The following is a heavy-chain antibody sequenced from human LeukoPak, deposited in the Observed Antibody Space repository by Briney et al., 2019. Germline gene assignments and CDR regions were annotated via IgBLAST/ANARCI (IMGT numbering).Heavy chain of an antibody. D-gene: IGHD3-9*01. Sequence: SETLSLTCTVSGYSISSGYYWSWIRQPPGKGLDWIGYIYYSGSTNYNPSLKSRVTISVDTSKNQFSLKLSSVTAADTAVYYCARVPLSYDILTGYPSPYNYYGMDVWGQGTTVTVSS. CDR1: GYSISSGYY. CDR2: IYYSGST. J-gene: IGHJ6*02. CDR3: ARVPLSYDILTGYPSPYNYYGMDV. V-gene: IGHV4-61*01.